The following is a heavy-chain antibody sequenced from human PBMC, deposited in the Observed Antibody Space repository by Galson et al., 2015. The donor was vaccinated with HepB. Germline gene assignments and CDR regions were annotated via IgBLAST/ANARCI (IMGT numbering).Heavy chain of an antibody. V-gene: IGHV3-23*01. J-gene: IGHJ4*02. CDR3: AKVGTGDSWYFDY. D-gene: IGHD7-27*01. CDR2: IRGGGGAA. CDR1: GFTLRSDA. Sequence: SLRLSCAASGFTLRSDAMSWVRQAPGKWLEWVSAIRGGGGAAYYTDSVRGRFTISRDTSKNTLFLHMNSLRAEDTAVYYCAKVGTGDSWYFDYWGQGTLVTVSS.